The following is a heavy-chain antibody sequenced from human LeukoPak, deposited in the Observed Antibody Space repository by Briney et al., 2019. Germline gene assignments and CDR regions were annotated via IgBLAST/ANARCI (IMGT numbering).Heavy chain of an antibody. CDR3: ARVGGIAVAGKAIDY. J-gene: IGHJ4*02. V-gene: IGHV4-39*07. CDR1: GGSISSSSYY. Sequence: SETLSLTCTVSGGSISSSSYYWGWIRQPPEKGLEWIGYIYHSGSTYYNPSLKSRVTISVDRSKNQFSLKLSSVTAADTAVYYCARVGGIAVAGKAIDYWGQGTLVTVSS. D-gene: IGHD6-19*01. CDR2: IYHSGST.